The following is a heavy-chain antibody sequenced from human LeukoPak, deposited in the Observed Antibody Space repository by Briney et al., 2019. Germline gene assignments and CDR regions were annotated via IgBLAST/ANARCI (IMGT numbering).Heavy chain of an antibody. CDR3: ARSSARFRNIAAAGPLSP. CDR2: IWYDGSNK. D-gene: IGHD6-13*01. V-gene: IGHV3-33*08. Sequence: QPGGSLRLSCAASGFTFSTYSMNWVRQAPGKGLEWVAVIWYDGSNKYYADSVKGRFTISRDNSKNTLYLQMNSLRAEDTAVYYCARSSARFRNIAAAGPLSPWGQGTLVTVSS. CDR1: GFTFSTYS. J-gene: IGHJ5*02.